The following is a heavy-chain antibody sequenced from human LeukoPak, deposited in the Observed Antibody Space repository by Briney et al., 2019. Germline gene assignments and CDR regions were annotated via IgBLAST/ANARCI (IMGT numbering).Heavy chain of an antibody. CDR2: INSDGYT. Sequence: PGGSLRLSCAASGFSVSSNYMSWVRQAPGKGLEWVCMINSDGYTYYADSMRGRFIISRDNSKNTVYVQMNSLKAEDTAVYHCARTLVGLVGGVIRSYYFDYWGQGTLVTVSS. CDR3: ARTLVGLVGGVIRSYYFDY. D-gene: IGHD3-10*01. V-gene: IGHV3-53*01. J-gene: IGHJ4*02. CDR1: GFSVSSNY.